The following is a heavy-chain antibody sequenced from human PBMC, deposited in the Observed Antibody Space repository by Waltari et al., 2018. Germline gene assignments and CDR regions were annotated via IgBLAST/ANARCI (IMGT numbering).Heavy chain of an antibody. V-gene: IGHV1-2*06. CDR1: GYTFPASH. CDR2: INPNSGGT. Sequence: VQLVQSGAEVKKPGASVQVPCKASGYTFPASHIHRVRPSPGQGLEWMGRINPNSGGTNYAQKFQGRVTMTRDTSISTAYMDLSRLRSDDTAVYYCARSYCSGGSCYEGSTNWFDPWGQGTLVTVSS. CDR3: ARSYCSGGSCYEGSTNWFDP. J-gene: IGHJ5*02. D-gene: IGHD2-15*01.